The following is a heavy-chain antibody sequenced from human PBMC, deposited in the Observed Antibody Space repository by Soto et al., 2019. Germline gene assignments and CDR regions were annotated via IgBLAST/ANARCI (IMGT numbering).Heavy chain of an antibody. CDR2: ISAYNGHT. CDR3: ARVMARVFGSGSSKPYGLDV. D-gene: IGHD3-10*01. Sequence: QVQLVQSGPEVKKPGASVKVSCKASGYPFISYGISCVRQAPGQGLEWMGWISAYNGHTNYTQKFQDRVTMTTDTSTSTAYMELRRLRSDDTAVYYCARVMARVFGSGSSKPYGLDVWGQGTTVTVSS. V-gene: IGHV1-18*01. CDR1: GYPFISYG. J-gene: IGHJ6*02.